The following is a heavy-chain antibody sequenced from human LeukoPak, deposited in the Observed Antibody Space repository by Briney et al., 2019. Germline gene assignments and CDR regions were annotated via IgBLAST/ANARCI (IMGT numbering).Heavy chain of an antibody. CDR3: AKGSIDWYYFDY. J-gene: IGHJ4*02. V-gene: IGHV3-30*18. D-gene: IGHD3-9*01. CDR2: ISSDGSHK. CDR1: GFSFSTYD. Sequence: GGSLRLSCAASGFSFSTYDMHWVRQAPGKGLEWVAVISSDGSHKYWADSVKGRFTISRDNSKNTVYLQMDSLRAEDTAVYYCAKGSIDWYYFDYWGQGTLVTVSS.